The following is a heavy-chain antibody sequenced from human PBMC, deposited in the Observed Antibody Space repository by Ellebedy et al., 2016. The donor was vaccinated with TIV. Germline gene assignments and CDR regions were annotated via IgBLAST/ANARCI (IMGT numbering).Heavy chain of an antibody. CDR1: GFTLSTSW. CDR2: MNGDGNER. J-gene: IGHJ4*02. V-gene: IGHV3-7*01. D-gene: IGHD1-1*01. CDR3: TKDGSGTMNF. Sequence: PGRSLRLSCAVSGFTLSTSWMSWVRQAPGRGLEWVANMNGDGNERYYVDSVEGRFTISRDNTRNSLYLQMHSLRADDTAVYYCTKDGSGTMNFWGQGTLVTVSS.